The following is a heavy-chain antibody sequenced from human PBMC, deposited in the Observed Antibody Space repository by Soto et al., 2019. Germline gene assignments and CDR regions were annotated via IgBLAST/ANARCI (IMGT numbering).Heavy chain of an antibody. CDR2: IYHSGST. CDR3: ARGPRGSSSSGWFDP. J-gene: IGHJ5*02. V-gene: IGHV4-30-2*01. CDR1: GGSISSGGYS. Sequence: QLQLQESGSGLVKPSQTLSLTCAVSGGSISSGGYSWSWIREPPGKGLEWIGYIYHSGSTYYNPSLKSRVTISVDRSKNQFSLKLSSVTAADTAVYYCARGPRGSSSSGWFDPWGQGTLVTVSS. D-gene: IGHD6-6*01.